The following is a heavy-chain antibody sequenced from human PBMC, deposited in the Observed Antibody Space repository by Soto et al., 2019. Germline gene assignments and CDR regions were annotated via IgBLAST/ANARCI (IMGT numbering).Heavy chain of an antibody. D-gene: IGHD4-17*01. V-gene: IGHV4-30-2*01. J-gene: IGHJ4*02. CDR1: GGSISSGGYS. Sequence: QLQLQESGSGLVKPSQTLSLTCAVSGGSISSGGYSWSWIRQPPGKGLEWIGYIYHSGSTYYNPSPKGRGTLSVNRAKDQFSLKLSSVTAADTAVYYCARATVTRVDYWGQGTLVTVSS. CDR3: ARATVTRVDY. CDR2: IYHSGST.